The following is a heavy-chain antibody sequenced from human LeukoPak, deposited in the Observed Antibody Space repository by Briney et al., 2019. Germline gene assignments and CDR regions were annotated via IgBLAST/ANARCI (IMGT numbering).Heavy chain of an antibody. D-gene: IGHD3-16*02. CDR3: ARDPYYDYVWGSYRGDGMDV. Sequence: GGSLRLSCAASGFTFSSYWMSWVRQAPGKGLEWVANIKKDGSEKYYVDSVKGRFTISRDNAKNSLYLQMNSLRAEDTAVYYCARDPYYDYVWGSYRGDGMDVWGKGTTVTVSS. CDR1: GFTFSSYW. CDR2: IKKDGSEK. J-gene: IGHJ6*04. V-gene: IGHV3-7*03.